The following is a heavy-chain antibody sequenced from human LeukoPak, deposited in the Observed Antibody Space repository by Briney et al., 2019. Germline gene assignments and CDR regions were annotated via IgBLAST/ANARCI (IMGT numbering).Heavy chain of an antibody. D-gene: IGHD3-3*01. CDR2: IYYSGST. J-gene: IGHJ4*02. V-gene: IGHV4-59*01. Sequence: SETLSLTCTVSGGSISSYYWSWIRQPPGKRLEWIGYIYYSGSTNYNPSLKSRVTISVDTSKNQFSLKLSSVTAADTAVYYCAGTPYDFWSRYLDYWGQGTLVTVSS. CDR3: AGTPYDFWSRYLDY. CDR1: GGSISSYY.